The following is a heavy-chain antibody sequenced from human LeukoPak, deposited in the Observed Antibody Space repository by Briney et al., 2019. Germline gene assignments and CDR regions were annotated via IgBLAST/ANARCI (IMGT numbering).Heavy chain of an antibody. CDR1: GGSFSDNY. CDR3: ARPALTGALFR. Sequence: SETLSLTCAVYGGSFSDNYWSWIRQPPGKGLEWVGEIDHSGSTVYNPSLKSRLTISVDTSKNQFSLKLSSVTAADTAVYYCARPALTGALFRWGQGTLVTVSS. V-gene: IGHV4-34*01. CDR2: IDHSGST. J-gene: IGHJ4*02. D-gene: IGHD3-9*01.